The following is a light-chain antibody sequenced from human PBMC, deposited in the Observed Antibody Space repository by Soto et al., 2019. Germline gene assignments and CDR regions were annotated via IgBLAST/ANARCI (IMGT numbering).Light chain of an antibody. J-gene: IGKJ3*01. CDR2: DAS. Sequence: EIVLTQSPATLSLSPGERATLSCRASQSVSSYLAWYQQKPGQAPRLLIYDASNRATGIPARFSGSGSGTDFPLTISSLEPEAFAVYYCQQRSNWPPPFTFGPGTKVDIK. CDR3: QQRSNWPPPFT. CDR1: QSVSSY. V-gene: IGKV3-11*01.